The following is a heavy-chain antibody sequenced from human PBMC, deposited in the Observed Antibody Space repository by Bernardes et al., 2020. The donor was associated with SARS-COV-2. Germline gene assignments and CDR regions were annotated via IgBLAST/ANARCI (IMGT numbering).Heavy chain of an antibody. D-gene: IGHD6-13*01. V-gene: IGHV4-59*01. CDR3: ARGSRGGSSSWWWYFDL. CDR1: GGSISSYY. CDR2: IYYSGST. Sequence: SETLSLTCTVSGGSISSYYWSWIRQPPGKGLEWIGYIYYSGSTNYNPSLKSRVTISVDTSKNQFSLKLSSVTAADTAVYYCARGSRGGSSSWWWYFDLWGRGTLVTVSS. J-gene: IGHJ2*01.